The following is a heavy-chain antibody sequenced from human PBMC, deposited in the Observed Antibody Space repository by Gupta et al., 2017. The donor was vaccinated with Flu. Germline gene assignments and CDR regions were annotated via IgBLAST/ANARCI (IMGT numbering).Heavy chain of an antibody. CDR3: VRDYTGSSDY. CDR1: GFTFSSYW. CDR2: MDYHGNIR. Sequence: GFTFSSYWMHWVRQAPGKGLVWVSRMDYHGNIRNYADSVRGRFTISRDNARNIPYLQMHSLRAEDTAVYYCVRDYTGSSDYWGQGTLVTVPS. J-gene: IGHJ4*02. V-gene: IGHV3-74*01. D-gene: IGHD2-15*01.